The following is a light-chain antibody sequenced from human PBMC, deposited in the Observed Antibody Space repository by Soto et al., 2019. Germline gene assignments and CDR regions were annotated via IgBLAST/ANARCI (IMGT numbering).Light chain of an antibody. CDR3: RQYGSAPQP. CDR2: GAA. CDR1: QSVSSSS. Sequence: VLKHSPGTLSLYTWERATLSCRASQSVSSSSLAWYQQKPGEPARLLIYGAASRATGIPDRFSGGGSCTAFALTIIRLQAEDVIVDYCRQYGSAPQPFGQGTKV. V-gene: IGKV3-20*01. J-gene: IGKJ1*01.